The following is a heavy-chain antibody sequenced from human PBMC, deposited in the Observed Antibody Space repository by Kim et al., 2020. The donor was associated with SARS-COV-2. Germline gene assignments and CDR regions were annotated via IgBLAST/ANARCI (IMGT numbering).Heavy chain of an antibody. CDR1: GYTFTSYG. CDR2: ISAYNGNT. D-gene: IGHD4-4*01. Sequence: ASVKVSCKASGYTFTSYGISWVRQAPGQGLEWMGWISAYNGNTNYAQKLQGRVTMTTDTSTSTAYMELRSLRSDDTAVYYCARTLDDYSELRFDYWGQGTLVTSSS. J-gene: IGHJ4*02. V-gene: IGHV1-18*01. CDR3: ARTLDDYSELRFDY.